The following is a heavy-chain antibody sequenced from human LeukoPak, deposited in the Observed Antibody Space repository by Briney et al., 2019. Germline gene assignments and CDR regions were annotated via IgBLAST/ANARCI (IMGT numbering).Heavy chain of an antibody. J-gene: IGHJ5*02. CDR2: IYHSGNT. V-gene: IGHV4-38-2*01. Sequence: SETLSLTCAVSGFSISSGFYWGWIRQPPGKGLEWIASIYHSGNTFYNPSLKSRVTISVDTSKNQLSLNLTSVTAADTAVYYCATHGYCSGGSCYSGWFDPWGQGTLVTVSS. D-gene: IGHD2-15*01. CDR3: ATHGYCSGGSCYSGWFDP. CDR1: GFSISSGFY.